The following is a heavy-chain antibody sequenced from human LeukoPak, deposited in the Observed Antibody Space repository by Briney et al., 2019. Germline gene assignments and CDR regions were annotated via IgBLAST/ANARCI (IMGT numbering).Heavy chain of an antibody. Sequence: PSETLSLTCTVSGGSISSSSYYWGWLRQPPGKGLEWIGSIYYSGSTYYNPSLKSRVTISVDTSKNQFSLKLSSVTAADTAVYYCARHADSGLWFGELLHLDYWGQGTLVTVSS. CDR1: GGSISSSSYY. J-gene: IGHJ4*02. CDR3: ARHADSGLWFGELLHLDY. D-gene: IGHD3-10*01. V-gene: IGHV4-39*01. CDR2: IYYSGST.